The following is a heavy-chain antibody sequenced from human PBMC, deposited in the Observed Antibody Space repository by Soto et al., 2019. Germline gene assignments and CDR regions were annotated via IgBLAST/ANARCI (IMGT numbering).Heavy chain of an antibody. CDR3: ALDPYDSSGYYPAVFDY. CDR2: ISGSGVST. Sequence: GSLRLSCATSGFTFTNYAMTWVRQGPGKGLEWVSSISGSGVSTYFADSVKGRFTISRDNSKNTLYLHMNSLRAEDTAVYYCALDPYDSSGYYPAVFDYWGQGTLLTVSS. CDR1: GFTFTNYA. D-gene: IGHD3-22*01. V-gene: IGHV3-23*01. J-gene: IGHJ4*02.